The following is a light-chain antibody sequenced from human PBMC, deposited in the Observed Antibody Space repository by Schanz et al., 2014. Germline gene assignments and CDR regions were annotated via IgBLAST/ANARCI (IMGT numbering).Light chain of an antibody. CDR2: DAS. J-gene: IGKJ2*01. Sequence: DIQMTPSPSSLSASVGERVTISCRASQSITSFLNWYQHKPGRAPKLLIYDASSLERGVPSRIRGSGSGTEFTLTVTSLQPDDFATYYCQQYNTYSYTFGQGTKLEI. CDR3: QQYNTYSYT. CDR1: QSITSF. V-gene: IGKV1-5*01.